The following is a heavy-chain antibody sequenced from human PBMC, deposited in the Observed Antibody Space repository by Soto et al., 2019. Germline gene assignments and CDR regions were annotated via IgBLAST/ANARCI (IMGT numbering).Heavy chain of an antibody. J-gene: IGHJ4*02. Sequence: GGSLRLSCGASGFSFSCDWVAWVRQAPGKGLEWVASIKEDGGEQGYADSVEGRFSISRDNAMNSLYLQMNSLRAEDTAVYYCATAIAAADIDYWGQGTLVTVSS. D-gene: IGHD6-13*01. CDR2: IKEDGGEQ. CDR1: GFSFSCDW. CDR3: ATAIAAADIDY. V-gene: IGHV3-7*05.